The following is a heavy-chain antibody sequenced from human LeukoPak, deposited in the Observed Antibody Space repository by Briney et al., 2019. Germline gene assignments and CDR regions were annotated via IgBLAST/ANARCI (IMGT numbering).Heavy chain of an antibody. J-gene: IGHJ5*02. CDR2: INPNNGDT. D-gene: IGHD3-10*01. CDR1: GYTITDSY. Sequence: GASVKVSCKASGYTITDSYMHWVRQAPGQGLEWMGWINPNNGDTNYAQKFQGRVTMTRDTSISTAYMELSRLRSEDTAVYYCARDYFGSRSSSFDPWGQGTLVTVSS. V-gene: IGHV1-2*02. CDR3: ARDYFGSRSSSFDP.